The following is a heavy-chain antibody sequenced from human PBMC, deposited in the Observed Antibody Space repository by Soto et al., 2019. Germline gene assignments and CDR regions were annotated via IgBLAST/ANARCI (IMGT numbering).Heavy chain of an antibody. Sequence: YWSWIRQPPGKGLEWIGEINHSGSTNYNPSLKSRVTISVDTSKNQFSLKLSSVTAADTAVYYCARAAPRYCSGGSCYSGGDYWGQATLVTVSS. V-gene: IGHV4-34*01. CDR1: Y. CDR2: INHSGST. CDR3: ARAAPRYCSGGSCYSGGDY. D-gene: IGHD2-15*01. J-gene: IGHJ4*02.